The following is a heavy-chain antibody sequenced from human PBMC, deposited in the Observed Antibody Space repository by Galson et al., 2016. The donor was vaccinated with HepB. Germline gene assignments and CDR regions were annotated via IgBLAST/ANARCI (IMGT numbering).Heavy chain of an antibody. Sequence: SETLSLTCTVSRGSIRDSSHYWGWIRQPPGKGLEWIGNIYYSGSTYYNPSLKSLDTISVDTSKNQFSLKQNSLTAADTAVYYCARLWFGEQGAFDVLVQGSMVTVSS. D-gene: IGHD3-10*01. CDR3: ARLWFGEQGAFDV. V-gene: IGHV4-39*01. CDR1: RGSIRDSSHY. CDR2: IYYSGST. J-gene: IGHJ3*01.